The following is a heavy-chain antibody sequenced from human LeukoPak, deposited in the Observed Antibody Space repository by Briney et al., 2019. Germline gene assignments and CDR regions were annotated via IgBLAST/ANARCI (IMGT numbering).Heavy chain of an antibody. D-gene: IGHD6-19*01. J-gene: IGHJ4*02. Sequence: GGSLRLSCAASGFTFSSYEMHWVRQAPGKGLEWVAFIRYDGSNKYYADSVKGRFTISRDNSKNTLYLQMNSLRAEDTAVYYCARVESSGWYPDYWGQGTLVTVSS. CDR1: GFTFSSYE. V-gene: IGHV3-30*02. CDR2: IRYDGSNK. CDR3: ARVESSGWYPDY.